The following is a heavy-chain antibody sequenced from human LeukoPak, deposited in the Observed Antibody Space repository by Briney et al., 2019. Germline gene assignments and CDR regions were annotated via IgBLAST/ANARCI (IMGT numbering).Heavy chain of an antibody. CDR1: GGSISSGGYY. CDR3: AREPIVATTFDY. J-gene: IGHJ4*02. CDR2: IYYSGST. D-gene: IGHD5-12*01. V-gene: IGHV4-31*03. Sequence: PSQTLSLTCTDSGGSISSGGYYWSWLRQHPGKGLEWIGYIYYSGSTYYNPSLKSRVTISVDTSKNQFSLKLSSVTAADTAVYYCAREPIVATTFDYWGQGTLVTVSS.